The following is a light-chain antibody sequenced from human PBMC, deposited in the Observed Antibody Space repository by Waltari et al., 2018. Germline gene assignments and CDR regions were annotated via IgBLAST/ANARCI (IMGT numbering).Light chain of an antibody. CDR1: NSDVGNYNL. Sequence: QSALTQPASVSGTPGQSITISCTGTNSDVGNYNLVSWYQHHPGEAPKLMSCEGIKRPAGVSNRFSVSKSGNTTSLTISGLQAEDEADYYCCSYAGSGTYVFGTGTKVTVL. CDR2: EGI. V-gene: IGLV2-23*01. J-gene: IGLJ1*01. CDR3: CSYAGSGTYV.